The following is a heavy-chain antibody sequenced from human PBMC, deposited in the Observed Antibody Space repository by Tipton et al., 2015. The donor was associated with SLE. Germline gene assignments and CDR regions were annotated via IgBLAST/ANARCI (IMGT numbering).Heavy chain of an antibody. Sequence: TLSLTCTVSGGSISSYYWSWIRQPPGKGLEWIGEINHSGSTNYNPSLKSRVTISVDTSKNQFSLKLSSVTAADTAVYYCARGGYWAGAFDIWGQGTMVTVSS. D-gene: IGHD2-2*03. V-gene: IGHV4-34*01. CDR3: ARGGYWAGAFDI. J-gene: IGHJ3*02. CDR1: GGSISSYY. CDR2: INHSGST.